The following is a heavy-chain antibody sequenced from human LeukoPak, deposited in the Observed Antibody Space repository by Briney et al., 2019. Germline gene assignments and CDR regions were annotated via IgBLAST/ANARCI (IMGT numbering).Heavy chain of an antibody. V-gene: IGHV4-59*01. CDR3: AGMRITTPTVRTLDY. Sequence: DPSETLSLTCTVSGGSMSTYYWTWIRQPPGKGLEWIGFIYYTGSTNYNPSLKSRVTISVDTSKNQFSLKLSSVTAADTAVYYCAGMRITTPTVRTLDYWGQGTLDTVSS. J-gene: IGHJ4*02. D-gene: IGHD1-14*01. CDR1: GGSMSTYY. CDR2: IYYTGST.